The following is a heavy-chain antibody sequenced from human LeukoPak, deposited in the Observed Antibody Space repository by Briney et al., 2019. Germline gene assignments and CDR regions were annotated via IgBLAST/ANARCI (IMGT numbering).Heavy chain of an antibody. CDR1: GGSISSYY. D-gene: IGHD3-10*01. Sequence: PSETLSLTCTVSGGSISSYYWSWIRQPPGKGLEWIGYIYYSGSTNSNPSLKSRVSISVDTSKNQFSLKLSSVTAADTAVYYCARSTMVRGGRGYFDYWGQGTLVTVSS. CDR2: IYYSGST. J-gene: IGHJ4*02. V-gene: IGHV4-59*01. CDR3: ARSTMVRGGRGYFDY.